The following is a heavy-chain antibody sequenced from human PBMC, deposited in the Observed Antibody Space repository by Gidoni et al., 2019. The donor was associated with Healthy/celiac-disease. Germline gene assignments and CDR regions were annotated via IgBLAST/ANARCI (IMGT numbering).Heavy chain of an antibody. D-gene: IGHD4-17*01. CDR3: ARLNKDYGDYGSYYYYMDV. Sequence: QVQLVQSGAEVKKPGASVKVSCTASGYTFTSYGISWVRQAPGQGLEWMGWISAYNGNTNYAQKLQGRVTMTTDTSTSTAYMELRSLRSDDTAVYYCARLNKDYGDYGSYYYYMDVWGKGTTVTVSS. CDR2: ISAYNGNT. CDR1: GYTFTSYG. J-gene: IGHJ6*03. V-gene: IGHV1-18*01.